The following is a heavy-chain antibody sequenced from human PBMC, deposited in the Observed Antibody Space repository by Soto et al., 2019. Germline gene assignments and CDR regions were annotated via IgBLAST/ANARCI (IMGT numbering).Heavy chain of an antibody. J-gene: IGHJ4*02. CDR2: ISYDGSNK. CDR3: ATSVPTYFDY. D-gene: IGHD4-17*01. CDR1: GFTFSSYG. Sequence: PGGSLRLSCAASGFTFSSYGMHWVRQAPGKGLERVAVISYDGSNKYYADSVKGRFTISRDNSKNTLYLQMNSLRAEDTAVYYCATSVPTYFDYWGQGTLVTVSS. V-gene: IGHV3-30*03.